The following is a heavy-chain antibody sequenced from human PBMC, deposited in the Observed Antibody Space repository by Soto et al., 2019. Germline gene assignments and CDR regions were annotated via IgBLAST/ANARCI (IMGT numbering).Heavy chain of an antibody. D-gene: IGHD6-13*01. CDR1: GYSFTSYW. Sequence: GESLKISCKGSGYSFTSYWIGWVRQMPGKGLEWMGIIYPGDSDTRYSPSFQGQVTISTDKSISTAYLQWSSLKASDTAMYYCARYLSAAAGMSYYYGMDVWGQGTTVTVSS. CDR2: IYPGDSDT. CDR3: ARYLSAAAGMSYYYGMDV. V-gene: IGHV5-51*01. J-gene: IGHJ6*02.